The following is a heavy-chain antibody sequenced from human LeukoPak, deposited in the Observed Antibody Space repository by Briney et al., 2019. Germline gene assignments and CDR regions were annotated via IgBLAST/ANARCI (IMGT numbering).Heavy chain of an antibody. D-gene: IGHD2-2*01. CDR1: GFTFSNYW. CDR3: ARDQGYCTSASCRGDAFDV. Sequence: PGGSLRLSCAASGFTFSNYWMSWVRQAPGKGLEGVAKIKQDGSEKYYVDSVKGRFTISRDNAKNSLSLQMNSLRAEDTAVYYCARDQGYCTSASCRGDAFDVWGQGSMISVSS. CDR2: IKQDGSEK. J-gene: IGHJ3*01. V-gene: IGHV3-7*01.